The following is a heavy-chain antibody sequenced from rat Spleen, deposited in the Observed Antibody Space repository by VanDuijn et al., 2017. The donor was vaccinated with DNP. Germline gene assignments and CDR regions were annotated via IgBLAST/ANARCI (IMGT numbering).Heavy chain of an antibody. J-gene: IGHJ4*01. V-gene: IGHV5-20*01. CDR2: ISFDGGTT. D-gene: IGHD1-3*01. CDR1: GFTFSDYY. Sequence: EVQLVESGGGLVQPGRSLKLSCTASGFTFSDYYMAWVRQAPTKGLEWVAYISFDGGTTYYGDSVKGRFTISRDNAKSTLYLQMDSLRSEDTATEYWARDDDGSYGAMDACGQGTSVTVSS. CDR3: ARDDDGSYGAMDA.